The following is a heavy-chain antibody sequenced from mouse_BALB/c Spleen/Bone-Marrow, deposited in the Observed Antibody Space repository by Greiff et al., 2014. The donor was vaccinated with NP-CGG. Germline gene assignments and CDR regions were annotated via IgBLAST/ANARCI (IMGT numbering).Heavy chain of an antibody. CDR3: TRSGYGMDY. CDR2: IYPGTGSI. J-gene: IGHJ4*01. V-gene: IGHV1S22*01. D-gene: IGHD2-10*02. CDR1: GYTFTSYW. Sequence: KQSGSELVRPGASVKLSCKASGYTFTSYWMHWVQQRPGQGLEWLGNIYPGTGSITYYEKVKIKATLTGDTSSSTVYMQLSSLTSDDSAVYYGTRSGYGMDYWGQGTSVTVSA.